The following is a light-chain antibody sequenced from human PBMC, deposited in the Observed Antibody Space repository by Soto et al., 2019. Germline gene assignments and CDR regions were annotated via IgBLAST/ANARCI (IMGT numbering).Light chain of an antibody. V-gene: IGKV3-20*01. CDR2: GAS. Sequence: EIVLTQSPGTLSLSPGERAALSCRASQSVSNNFLAWYQRKPGQAPRLLIYGASYRATDIPYRFSGSGFGTDFTLTITRLEPDDFAVYYCQQYGSSPPTFGQGTKVEVK. CDR3: QQYGSSPPT. J-gene: IGKJ1*01. CDR1: QSVSNNF.